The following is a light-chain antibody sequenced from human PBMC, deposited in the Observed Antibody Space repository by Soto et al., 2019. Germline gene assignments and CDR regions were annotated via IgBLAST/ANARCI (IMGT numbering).Light chain of an antibody. Sequence: EIVMTQSPATLSVSPGERATLSCRASQSVSSNFAWYHQKPGQAPRLLIYGASTRSTGIPARVSGSGSGTAFTLTISSLQSEDFAVYYCQQYNNWLITFGQGTRLEIK. CDR2: GAS. CDR3: QQYNNWLIT. V-gene: IGKV3-15*01. CDR1: QSVSSN. J-gene: IGKJ5*01.